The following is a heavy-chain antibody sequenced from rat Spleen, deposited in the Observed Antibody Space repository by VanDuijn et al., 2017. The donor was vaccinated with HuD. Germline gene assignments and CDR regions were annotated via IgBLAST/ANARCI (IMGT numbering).Heavy chain of an antibody. CDR1: GFSLTSYG. D-gene: IGHD1-12*02. CDR3: AREDFIYYYDGTYYPYYFDY. Sequence: QVQLKESGPDLVQPSQTLSLTCTVSGFSLTSYGVSWVRQPPGKGLEWIAAISSGGSTYYNSVLKSRLSISRDTSKSQVFLKMNRLQTEDTAMYFCAREDFIYYYDGTYYPYYFDYWGQGVMVTVSS. V-gene: IGHV2S8*01. J-gene: IGHJ2*01. CDR2: ISSGGST.